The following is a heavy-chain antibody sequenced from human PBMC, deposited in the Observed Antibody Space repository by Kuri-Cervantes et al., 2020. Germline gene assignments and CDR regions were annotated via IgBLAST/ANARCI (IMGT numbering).Heavy chain of an antibody. CDR2: INTNSGGT. V-gene: IGHV1-2*02. CDR1: GYTFTGYY. D-gene: IGHD6-6*01. CDR3: ARDVPFECSSSSDHLYYYYGMDV. Sequence: ASVKVSCKASGYTFTGYYMYWVRQAPGQGLEWMGWINTNSGGTNYAQKFQGRVTMTRDTSISTAYMELSRLRSDDTAVYYCARDVPFECSSSSDHLYYYYGMDVWGQGPTVTVSS. J-gene: IGHJ6*02.